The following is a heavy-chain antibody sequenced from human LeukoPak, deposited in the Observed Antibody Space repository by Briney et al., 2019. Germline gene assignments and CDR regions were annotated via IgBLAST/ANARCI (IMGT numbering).Heavy chain of an antibody. V-gene: IGHV1-8*03. CDR2: MNPNSGNT. D-gene: IGHD6-6*01. J-gene: IGHJ4*02. CDR3: ARSWYSSSWRGVDY. CDR1: GYTFTSYD. Sequence: ASVKVSCNASGYTFTSYDINWVRQSTGQGLEWRGWMNPNSGNTGYAQKFQGRVTITRNTSISTAYMELSSLRSEDTAVYYCARSWYSSSWRGVDYWGQGTLVTVSS.